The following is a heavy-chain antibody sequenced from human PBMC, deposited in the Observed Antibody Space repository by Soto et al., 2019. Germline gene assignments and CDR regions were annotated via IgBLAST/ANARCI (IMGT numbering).Heavy chain of an antibody. V-gene: IGHV3-11*01. CDR2: ISSSGSTI. J-gene: IGHJ6*02. CDR1: GFTFSDYY. Sequence: QVQLVESGGGLVKPGGSLRLSCAASGFTFSDYYMSWIRQAPGKGLEWASYISSSGSTIYYADSVKGRFTISRDNAKNSLYFKWTGLGPGTRPVYYCAGVPPPRWLRYGLESGAKGPRSPSP. D-gene: IGHD3-22*01. CDR3: AGVPPPRWLRYGLES.